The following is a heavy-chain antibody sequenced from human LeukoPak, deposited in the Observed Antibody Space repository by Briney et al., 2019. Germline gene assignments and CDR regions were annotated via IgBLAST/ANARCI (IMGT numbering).Heavy chain of an antibody. V-gene: IGHV3-15*07. J-gene: IGHJ6*02. CDR1: GFTFSSYN. CDR2: IKSKTDGGTT. D-gene: IGHD2-15*01. CDR3: TTDARYCSGGSCYSVHYYYGMDV. Sequence: GGSLRLSCAASGFTFSSYNMNWVRQAPGKGLEWVGRIKSKTDGGTTDYAAPVKGRFTISRDDSKNTLYLQMNSLKTEDTAVYYCTTDARYCSGGSCYSVHYYYGMDVWGQGTTVTVSS.